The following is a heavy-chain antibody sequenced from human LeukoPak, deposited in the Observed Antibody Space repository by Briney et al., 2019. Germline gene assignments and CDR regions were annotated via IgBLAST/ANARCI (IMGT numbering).Heavy chain of an antibody. CDR3: AKDGGLYGSGSYIESVDAFDI. CDR1: GFTFNNYW. Sequence: GGSLRLSCAASGFTFNNYWMHWVRQAPGKGLEWVSGISWNSGSIGYADSVKGRFTISRDNAKNSLYLQMNSLRAEDTALYYCAKDGGLYGSGSYIESVDAFDIWGQGTMVTVSS. J-gene: IGHJ3*02. CDR2: ISWNSGSI. D-gene: IGHD3-10*01. V-gene: IGHV3-9*01.